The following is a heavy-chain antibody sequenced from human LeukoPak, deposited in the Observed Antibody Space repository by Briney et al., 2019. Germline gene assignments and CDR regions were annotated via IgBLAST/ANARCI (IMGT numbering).Heavy chain of an antibody. J-gene: IGHJ6*03. CDR1: GFTFSVYY. CDR2: ISSSGSTI. CDR3: ARAPLGMVRGVTMDV. V-gene: IGHV3-11*01. Sequence: GGSLRLSCAASGFTFSVYYMSWIRQAPGKGLEWVSYISSSGSTIYYADSVKGRFTVSRDNAKNSLSLQMNSLRAEDTAVYYCARAPLGMVRGVTMDVWGKGTTVTVSS. D-gene: IGHD3-10*01.